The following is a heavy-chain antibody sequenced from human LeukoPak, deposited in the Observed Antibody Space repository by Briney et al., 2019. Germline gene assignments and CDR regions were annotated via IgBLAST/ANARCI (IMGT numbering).Heavy chain of an antibody. V-gene: IGHV3-23*01. CDR1: GFTFSTYA. CDR2: ISGSSGST. Sequence: GGSLRLSCAASGFTFSTYAMRWVRQAPGKGLEWVSGISGSSGSTYYADYAKGRFSISRDNSKKTLYLQMNSRRVEDTAVYYCAKDPRHSASPSYFDLWGRGTLVIVSS. D-gene: IGHD6-6*01. J-gene: IGHJ2*01. CDR3: AKDPRHSASPSYFDL.